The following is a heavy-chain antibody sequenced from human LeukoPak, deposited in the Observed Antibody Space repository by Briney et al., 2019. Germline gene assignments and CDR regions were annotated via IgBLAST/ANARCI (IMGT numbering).Heavy chain of an antibody. CDR3: ASLKNYYDSSGYLVTDAFDF. J-gene: IGHJ3*01. CDR2: INPNSGGT. D-gene: IGHD3-22*01. CDR1: GYTFTGYY. Sequence: ESAVNLSCKSSGYTFTGYYMHWVRQAPGQGLEWMGWINPNSGGTNYSQKFQGRVTMTRDTSISTAYMELSRLRSDDTAVYYCASLKNYYDSSGYLVTDAFDFWGQGTMVTVSS. V-gene: IGHV1-2*02.